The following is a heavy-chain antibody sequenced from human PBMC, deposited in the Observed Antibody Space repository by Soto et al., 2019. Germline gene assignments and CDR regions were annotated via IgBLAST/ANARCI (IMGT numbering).Heavy chain of an antibody. CDR1: GVSISSYF. J-gene: IGHJ4*02. Sequence: PSATLSLTGPLSGVSISSYFWSWIRPPAGKGMEWIGRIHTTDGTNYNPSLKSRVTMSIDTSNNQFSLKLSSLTAADTAVYYCARALSSAAGLYFDCWGQGTLVTVSS. CDR2: IHTTDGT. CDR3: ARALSSAAGLYFDC. V-gene: IGHV4-4*07. D-gene: IGHD6-13*01.